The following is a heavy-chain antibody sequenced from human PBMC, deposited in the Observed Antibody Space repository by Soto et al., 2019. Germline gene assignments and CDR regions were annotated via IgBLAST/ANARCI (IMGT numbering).Heavy chain of an antibody. Sequence: ASVKVSCKASGFTFTSSAVQWVRQARGQRLEWIGWIVVGSGNTNYAQKFQERVTITRDMSTSTAYMELSSLRSEDTAVYYCAADQPRRDGYNYAYYYYYYGMDVWG. CDR2: IVVGSGNT. J-gene: IGHJ6*02. V-gene: IGHV1-58*01. CDR1: GFTFTSSA. CDR3: AADQPRRDGYNYAYYYYYYGMDV. D-gene: IGHD5-12*01.